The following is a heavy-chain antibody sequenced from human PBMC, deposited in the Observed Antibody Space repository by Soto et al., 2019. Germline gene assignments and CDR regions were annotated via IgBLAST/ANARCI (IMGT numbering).Heavy chain of an antibody. Sequence: QVQLVESGGGLVRPGGSLRLSCAASGFTFSDYYMTWIRQAPGKGLEWVSYITGSSDYTNYADSVKGRFTIFRDNVKNSLYLQMNSLRAEDTAVYYCAREYYYGMDVWGQGTTVTVSS. CDR3: AREYYYGMDV. CDR2: ITGSSDYT. CDR1: GFTFSDYY. V-gene: IGHV3-11*05. J-gene: IGHJ6*02.